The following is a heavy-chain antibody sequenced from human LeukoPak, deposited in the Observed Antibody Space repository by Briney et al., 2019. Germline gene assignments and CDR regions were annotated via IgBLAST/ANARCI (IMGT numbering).Heavy chain of an antibody. J-gene: IGHJ6*02. V-gene: IGHV1-69*13. D-gene: IGHD1-14*01. CDR1: GGTFSSYA. CDR3: ARDSNPDSEYYYYYYGMDV. Sequence: SVKVSCKASGGTFSSYAISWVRHAPGQGLEWMGGVIPIFGTANYAQKFQGRVTITADESTSTAYMELSSLRSEDTAVYYCARDSNPDSEYYYYYYGMDVWGQGTTVTVSS. CDR2: VIPIFGTA.